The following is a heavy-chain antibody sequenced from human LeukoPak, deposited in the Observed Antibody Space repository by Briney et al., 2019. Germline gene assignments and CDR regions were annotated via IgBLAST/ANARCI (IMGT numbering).Heavy chain of an antibody. D-gene: IGHD5-18*01. J-gene: IGHJ4*02. V-gene: IGHV4-39*07. CDR1: GGSISSSSYY. CDR3: ARIKWIQLWTYYFDY. Sequence: PSETLSLTCTVSGGSISSSSYYWGWIRQPPGKGLEWIGSIYYSGSTYYNPSLKGRVIISVDTSKNQLSLQLSSVTAADTAVYYCARIKWIQLWTYYFDYWGQGTLVTVSS. CDR2: IYYSGST.